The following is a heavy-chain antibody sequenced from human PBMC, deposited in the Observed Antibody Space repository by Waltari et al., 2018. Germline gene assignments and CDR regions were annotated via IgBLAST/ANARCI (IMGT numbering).Heavy chain of an antibody. J-gene: IGHJ3*02. CDR1: GFTFDDYA. Sequence: EVQLVESGGGLVQPGRSLRLSCAGSGFTFDDYAMHWVRQAPGKGLEGVSGTNWNCGSIGYGDALRGRFTISRDNARNTLYLQMNSLTTEDTALYYCAKKNAEVYGRDGLVYDAFDMWGLGTMVTVSS. D-gene: IGHD3-10*01. V-gene: IGHV3-9*01. CDR3: AKKNAEVYGRDGLVYDAFDM. CDR2: TNWNCGSI.